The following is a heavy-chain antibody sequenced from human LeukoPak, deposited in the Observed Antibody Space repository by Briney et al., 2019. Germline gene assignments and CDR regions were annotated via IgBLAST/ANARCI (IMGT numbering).Heavy chain of an antibody. CDR3: AKDGTGCGGDCYSDY. V-gene: IGHV3-23*01. J-gene: IGHJ4*02. Sequence: GGSLRLSCAAFGLTFSSYGMSWVRQAPGKGLEWVSAITYSGGNTYYADSVKGRFTISRDNSKNTLYLQMNSLRAEDTAVYYCAKDGTGCGGDCYSDYWGQGTLVTVSS. CDR1: GLTFSSYG. D-gene: IGHD2-21*02. CDR2: ITYSGGNT.